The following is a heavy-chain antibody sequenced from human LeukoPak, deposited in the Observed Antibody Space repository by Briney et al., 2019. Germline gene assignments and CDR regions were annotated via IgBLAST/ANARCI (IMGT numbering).Heavy chain of an antibody. CDR1: GGSISSYY. CDR2: INHSGST. J-gene: IGHJ4*02. Sequence: SETLSLTCTVSGGSISSYYWSWIRQPPGKGLEWIGEINHSGSTNYNPSLKSRVTISVDTSKNQFSLKLSSVTAADTAVYYCARGGYGSGSYYRSHRFDYWGQGTLVTVSS. D-gene: IGHD3-10*01. V-gene: IGHV4-34*01. CDR3: ARGGYGSGSYYRSHRFDY.